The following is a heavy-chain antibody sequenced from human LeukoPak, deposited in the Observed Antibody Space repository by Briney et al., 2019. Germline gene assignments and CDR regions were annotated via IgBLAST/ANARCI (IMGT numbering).Heavy chain of an antibody. CDR1: GGTFSSYA. CDR2: IIPIFGTA. CDR3: AREGYFYDILTVYHDY. Sequence: EASVNVSCKASGGTFSSYAISWVRQAPGQGLEWMGGIIPIFGTANYAQKFQGRVTITADESTSTAYMELSSLRSEDTAVYYCAREGYFYDILTVYHDYWGQGTMVTVYS. D-gene: IGHD3-9*01. J-gene: IGHJ4*02. V-gene: IGHV1-69*13.